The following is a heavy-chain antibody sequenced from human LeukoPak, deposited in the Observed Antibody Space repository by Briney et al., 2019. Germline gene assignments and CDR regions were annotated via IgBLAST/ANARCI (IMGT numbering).Heavy chain of an antibody. CDR1: GGSFSGFY. D-gene: IGHD6-19*01. V-gene: IGHV4-34*01. CDR2: INHSGST. Sequence: SETLSLTCAVYGGSFSGFYWSWIRQPPGKGREWIGEINHSGSTNYNPSLKSRVTISVDTSKNQFSLKLSSVTAADTAVYYCARGRKQWLKNYYYYYMDVWGKGTTVTVSS. CDR3: ARGRKQWLKNYYYYYMDV. J-gene: IGHJ6*03.